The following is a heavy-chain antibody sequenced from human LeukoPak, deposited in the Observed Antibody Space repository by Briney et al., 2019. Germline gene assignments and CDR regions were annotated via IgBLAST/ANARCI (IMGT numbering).Heavy chain of an antibody. J-gene: IGHJ4*02. CDR3: AKSGNARYYDSSGDY. CDR1: KFTFSSYA. Sequence: GGSLRLSCLASKFTFSSYAMSWVRQAPGKGLEWVSAISGSGGSTYYADSVKGRFTISRDNSKNTLYLQMNSLRAEDTAVYYCAKSGNARYYDSSGDYWGQGTLVTVSS. V-gene: IGHV3-23*01. D-gene: IGHD3-22*01. CDR2: ISGSGGST.